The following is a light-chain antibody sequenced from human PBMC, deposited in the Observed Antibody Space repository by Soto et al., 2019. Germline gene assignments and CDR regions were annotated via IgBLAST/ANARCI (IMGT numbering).Light chain of an antibody. CDR2: DAS. CDR1: QSISNR. CDR3: QQYYDYPWT. Sequence: DIQMTQSPFTLSASVGDRVTITCRASQSISNRLAWHQQKPGKAPKVLIYDASSLKSGVPSRFSGSGSGTEFTLTISSLQPDDFATYYCQQYYDYPWTFGQGTKVDMK. J-gene: IGKJ1*01. V-gene: IGKV1-5*01.